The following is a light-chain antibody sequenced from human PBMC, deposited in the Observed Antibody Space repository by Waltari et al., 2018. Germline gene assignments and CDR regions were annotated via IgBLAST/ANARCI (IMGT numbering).Light chain of an antibody. CDR1: SSNIGAGSD. CDR3: QSYDSSLSGSV. Sequence: QSVLAQPPSVSGAPGQRVTISCSGSSSNIGAGSDLPWYQHLPGTAPKLLIYGNSNRPSGVPDRFSGSKSGTSASLAITGLQAEDEADYYCQSYDSSLSGSVFGGGTKLTVL. CDR2: GNS. J-gene: IGLJ3*02. V-gene: IGLV1-40*01.